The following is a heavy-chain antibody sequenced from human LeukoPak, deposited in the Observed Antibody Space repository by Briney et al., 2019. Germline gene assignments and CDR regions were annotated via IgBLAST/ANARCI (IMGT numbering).Heavy chain of an antibody. V-gene: IGHV3-7*01. J-gene: IGHJ6*02. CDR3: ARDRPSGPRYCSSTSCVRYYYYYGMDV. D-gene: IGHD2-2*01. CDR2: IKQDGSEK. Sequence: GGSLRLSCAASGFTFSSYAMRWVRQAPGKGLEWVANIKQDGSEKYYVDSVKGRFTISRDNAKNSLYLQMNSLRAEDTAVYYCARDRPSGPRYCSSTSCVRYYYYYGMDVWGQGTTVTVSS. CDR1: GFTFSSYA.